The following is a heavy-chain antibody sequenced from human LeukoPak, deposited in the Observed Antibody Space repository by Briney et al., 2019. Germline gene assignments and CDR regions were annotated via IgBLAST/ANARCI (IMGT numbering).Heavy chain of an antibody. CDR1: GFTFSSYA. J-gene: IGHJ4*02. D-gene: IGHD3-9*01. CDR3: ARVSYDILTGYSYIDY. V-gene: IGHV3-23*01. Sequence: GGSLRLSCAASGFTFSSYAMSWVRQAPGKGLEWVSAISGSGASTYYADSVKGRFTISRDNAKNSLYLQMNSLGAEDTAVYYCARVSYDILTGYSYIDYWGQGTLVTVSS. CDR2: ISGSGAST.